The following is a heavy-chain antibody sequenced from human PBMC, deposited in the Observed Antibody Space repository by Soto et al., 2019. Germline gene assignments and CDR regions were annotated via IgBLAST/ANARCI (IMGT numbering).Heavy chain of an antibody. Sequence: EVQLVESGGGLVQPGGSLRLSCAASGFTVSSNYMSWVRQAPGKGLEWVSVIYSGGRTYYADSVKGRFTISRDNSKNTVYLQMNSLRAEDTAVYYFARDYYGDYYFDYWGQGALVTVSS. CDR2: IYSGGRT. J-gene: IGHJ4*02. CDR3: ARDYYGDYYFDY. V-gene: IGHV3-66*01. CDR1: GFTVSSNY. D-gene: IGHD4-17*01.